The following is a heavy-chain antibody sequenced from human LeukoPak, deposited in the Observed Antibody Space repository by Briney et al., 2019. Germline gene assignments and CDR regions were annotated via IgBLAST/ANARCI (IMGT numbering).Heavy chain of an antibody. CDR2: ISGSGGST. Sequence: GSLRLSCAGSGFTFSAYIMIWVRQAPGKGLQWVSSISGSGGSTYYADSVKGRFTISRDNSKNTLYLQMNSLRAEDTAVYYCAKEAILLGNAFDVWGQGTMVTISS. CDR3: AKEAILLGNAFDV. V-gene: IGHV3-23*01. CDR1: GFTFSAYI. D-gene: IGHD2-8*01. J-gene: IGHJ3*01.